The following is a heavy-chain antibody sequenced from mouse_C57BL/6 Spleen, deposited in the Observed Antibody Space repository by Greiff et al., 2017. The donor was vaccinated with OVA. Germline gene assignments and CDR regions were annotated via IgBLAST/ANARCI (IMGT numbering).Heavy chain of an antibody. CDR1: GFSLTSYG. V-gene: IGHV2-9*01. J-gene: IGHJ2*01. D-gene: IGHD2-2*01. CDR2: LWGGGSP. Sequence: VKLQESGPGLVAPSQRLSITCPVSGFSLTSYGVDWVRQPPGKGLEWLGVLWGGGSPHYNSALMSRMSISKDNSKSQGFLKMNSLQTDDTAMYYCAKHSDGYDDYFDYGGQGTTLTGSS. CDR3: AKHSDGYDDYFDY.